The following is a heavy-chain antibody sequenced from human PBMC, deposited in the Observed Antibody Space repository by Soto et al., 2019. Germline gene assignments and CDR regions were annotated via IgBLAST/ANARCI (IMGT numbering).Heavy chain of an antibody. Sequence: PSETLSLTCTVSGGSVSSGSYYWSWIRQPPGKGLEWIGYIYHSGTTNYNPSLKSRVTISVDTSKNHLSLKLTSVTAADTAVYYCARHVFMGRVGYSYRINWFDPWGQGTLVTVSS. V-gene: IGHV4-61*03. CDR2: IYHSGTT. J-gene: IGHJ5*02. CDR1: GGSVSSGSYY. CDR3: ARHVFMGRVGYSYRINWFDP. D-gene: IGHD5-18*01.